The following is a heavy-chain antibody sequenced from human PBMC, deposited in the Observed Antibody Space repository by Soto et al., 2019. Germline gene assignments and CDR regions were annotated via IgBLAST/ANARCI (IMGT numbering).Heavy chain of an antibody. CDR1: GGSVSSGSYY. J-gene: IGHJ5*02. D-gene: IGHD3-22*01. Sequence: KPSETLSLTCTVSGGSVSSGSYYWSWIRQPPGKGLEWIGYIYYSGSTNYNPSLKSRVTISVDTSKNQFSLKLSSVTAADTAVYYCARVWGGNDYDSSGYHEYWFAPWGQGTLVTVDS. V-gene: IGHV4-61*01. CDR2: IYYSGST. CDR3: ARVWGGNDYDSSGYHEYWFAP.